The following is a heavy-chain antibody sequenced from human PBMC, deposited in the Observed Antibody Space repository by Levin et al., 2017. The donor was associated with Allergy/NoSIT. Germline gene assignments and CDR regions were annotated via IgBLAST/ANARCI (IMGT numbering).Heavy chain of an antibody. CDR1: GGSISSRNW. D-gene: IGHD5-12*01. J-gene: IGHJ6*03. V-gene: IGHV4-4*02. Sequence: SETLSLTCAVSGGSISSRNWWSWVRQPPAKGLEWIGEIYHSGTANYSPSLKSRVTISIDKSKNEFSLKLTSVTAADTAMYYCARISSGYDYYDYYYMDVWGKGATVTVSS. CDR3: ARISSGYDYYDYYYMDV. CDR2: IYHSGTA.